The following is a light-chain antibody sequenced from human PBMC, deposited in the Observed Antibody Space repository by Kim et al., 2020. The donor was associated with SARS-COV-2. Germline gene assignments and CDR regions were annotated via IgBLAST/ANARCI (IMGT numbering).Light chain of an antibody. V-gene: IGKV1-13*02. J-gene: IGKJ4*01. CDR2: DAS. CDR3: QQFNSYPLT. Sequence: AIQLTQSPSSLSASVGDRVTITRRASQGISSALAWYQQKPGKAPKLLIYDASSLESGVPSRFSGSGYGTDFTLTISSLQPEDFATYYCQQFNSYPLTFGGGTKVDIK. CDR1: QGISSA.